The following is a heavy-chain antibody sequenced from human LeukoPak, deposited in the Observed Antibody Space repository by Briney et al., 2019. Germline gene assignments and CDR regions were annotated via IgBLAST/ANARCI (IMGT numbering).Heavy chain of an antibody. J-gene: IGHJ4*02. CDR3: AAFYYDPAY. CDR2: ISGDGRST. CDR1: GFTFRTYW. Sequence: GGSLRLSCTASGFTFRTYWMHWVRQAPGKGLIWVSRISGDGRSTSYADSVKGRFTISRDIAKNTLYLQMHSLRAEDTAVYYCAAFYYDPAYWGQGTLVTVSS. D-gene: IGHD3-22*01. V-gene: IGHV3-74*01.